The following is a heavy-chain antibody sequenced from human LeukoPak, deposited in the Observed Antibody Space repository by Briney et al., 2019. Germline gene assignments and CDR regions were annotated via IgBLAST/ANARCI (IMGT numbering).Heavy chain of an antibody. CDR3: ASGVLMWYYGMDV. D-gene: IGHD2-21*01. J-gene: IGHJ6*02. Sequence: PGGSLRLPCAASGFTFSSYSMNWVRQAPGKGLEWVSYISSSSSTIYYADSVKGRFTISRDNAKNSLYLQMNSLRAEDTAVYYCASGVLMWYYGMDVWGQGTTVTVSS. V-gene: IGHV3-48*01. CDR2: ISSSSSTI. CDR1: GFTFSSYS.